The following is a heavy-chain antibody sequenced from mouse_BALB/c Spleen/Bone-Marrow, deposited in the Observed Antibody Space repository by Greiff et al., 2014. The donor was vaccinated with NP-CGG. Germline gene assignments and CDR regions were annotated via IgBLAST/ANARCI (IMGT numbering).Heavy chain of an antibody. CDR2: ISAGGSYT. V-gene: IGHV5-4*02. Sequence: EVQVLESGGGLVKPGGSLKLSCAASGFTFSDYYMYWVRQTPEKRLEWVATISAGGSYTYYPDSVKGRFTISRDNTKNNLYLQKNSLKTEHTAKYDCAKDRRITTATDARDYWGQGTSVTVSS. CDR3: AKDRRITTATDARDY. CDR1: GFTFSDYY. J-gene: IGHJ4*01. D-gene: IGHD1-2*01.